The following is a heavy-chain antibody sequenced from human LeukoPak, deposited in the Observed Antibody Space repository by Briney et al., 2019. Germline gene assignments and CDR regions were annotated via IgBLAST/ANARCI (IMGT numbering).Heavy chain of an antibody. CDR2: TYYRSKWYN. J-gene: IGHJ6*03. CDR3: ARVNPYNWNYYYYYYYMDV. CDR1: GDSVSSNSAA. V-gene: IGHV6-1*01. D-gene: IGHD1-7*01. Sequence: SQTLSLTCAISGDSVSSNSAAWNWIRQSPSRGLEWLGRTYYRSKWYNDYAVSVKSRITINPDTSKNQFSLQLNSVTPEDTAVYYCARVNPYNWNYYYYYYYMDVWGKGTTVTVSS.